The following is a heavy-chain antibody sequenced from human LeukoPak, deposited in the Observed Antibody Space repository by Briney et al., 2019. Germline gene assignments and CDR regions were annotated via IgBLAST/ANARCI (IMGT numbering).Heavy chain of an antibody. CDR2: INHSGST. CDR3: ARTGGSFYFYYYMDV. D-gene: IGHD1-26*01. J-gene: IGHJ6*03. CDR1: GGSFSGYC. Sequence: SETLSLTCAVYGGSFSGYCWSWIRQPPGKGLEWIGEINHSGSTNYNPSLKSRVTISVDTSKNQFSLKLSSLTAADTAVYYCARTGGSFYFYYYMDVWGKGTTVTVSS. V-gene: IGHV4-34*01.